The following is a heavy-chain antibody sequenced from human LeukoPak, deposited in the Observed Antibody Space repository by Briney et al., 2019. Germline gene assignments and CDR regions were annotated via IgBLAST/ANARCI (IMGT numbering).Heavy chain of an antibody. CDR3: ARDEFDGYNLGPSIY. J-gene: IGHJ4*02. V-gene: IGHV3-30*03. CDR2: ISYDARHE. Sequence: GGSLRLSCEASGFPFRDHAMHWVRQAPGKGLEWVAVISYDARHENYADSVKGRFTVSRDDSRSTLYLQMNSLKTDDTAVYFCARDEFDGYNLGPSIYWGQGTLVTVSS. D-gene: IGHD5-24*01. CDR1: GFPFRDHA.